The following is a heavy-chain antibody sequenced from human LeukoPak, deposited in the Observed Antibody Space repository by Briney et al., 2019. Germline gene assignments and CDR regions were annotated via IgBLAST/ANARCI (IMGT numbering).Heavy chain of an antibody. CDR2: ISSTTSYI. J-gene: IGHJ6*03. CDR1: GFTFNSYS. CDR3: AKTSLSDASGHYYYMDV. V-gene: IGHV3-21*01. Sequence: PGGSLRLSCAATGFTFNSYSMNWVRQAPGKGLEWVSSISSTTSYIYYADSVKGRFTISRDNSQNTVSLQVNNLRTEDTAFYYCAKTSLSDASGHYYYMDVWGKGTTVTVSS. D-gene: IGHD3-3*01.